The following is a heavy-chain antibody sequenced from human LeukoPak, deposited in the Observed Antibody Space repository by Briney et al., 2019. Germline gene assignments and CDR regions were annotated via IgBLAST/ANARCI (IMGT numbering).Heavy chain of an antibody. Sequence: PGGSLRLSCAASGFTFSSYAMHWVRQAPGKGLEWGAVISYDGSNKYYADSVKGRFTISRDNSKNTLYLQMNSLRADDMAVYYCAPSSSGYYVHFDYWGQGTLVTVSS. CDR1: GFTFSSYA. D-gene: IGHD3-22*01. CDR3: APSSSGYYVHFDY. CDR2: ISYDGSNK. J-gene: IGHJ4*02. V-gene: IGHV3-30-3*01.